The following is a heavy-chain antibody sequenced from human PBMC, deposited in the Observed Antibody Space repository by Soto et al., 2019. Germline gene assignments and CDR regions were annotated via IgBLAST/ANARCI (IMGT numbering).Heavy chain of an antibody. CDR2: IYHSGST. Sequence: SETLSLTCAVSGGSISSGGYSWSWIRQPPGKGLEWIGYIYHSGSTYYKPSLKSRVTVSVDRSKNQFFLRLSSVTTADTAVYYCARPYYDTTGYGLDPWGQGTLVTVSS. CDR1: GGSISSGGYS. V-gene: IGHV4-30-2*02. D-gene: IGHD3-22*01. CDR3: ARPYYDTTGYGLDP. J-gene: IGHJ5*02.